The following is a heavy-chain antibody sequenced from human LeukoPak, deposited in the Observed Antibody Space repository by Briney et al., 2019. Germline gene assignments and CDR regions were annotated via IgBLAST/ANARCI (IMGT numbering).Heavy chain of an antibody. D-gene: IGHD3-22*01. CDR1: GVSISSYY. CDR3: ARYDSSGFGYFDY. Sequence: PSETLSLTCTVSGVSISSYYWSWIRQPAGNGLEWIGRIYTSGSTNYNPSLKSRVTISVDKSKNQFSLKLSSVTAADTAVYYCARYDSSGFGYFDYWGQGTLVTVSS. J-gene: IGHJ4*02. V-gene: IGHV4-4*07. CDR2: IYTSGST.